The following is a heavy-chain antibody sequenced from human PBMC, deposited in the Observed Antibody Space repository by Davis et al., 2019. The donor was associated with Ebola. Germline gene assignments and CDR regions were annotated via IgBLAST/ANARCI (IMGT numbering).Heavy chain of an antibody. D-gene: IGHD3-22*01. CDR1: GFTFSSYE. Sequence: GGSLRLSCAASGFTFSSYEMNWVRQAPGKGLEWVSYISSSGSTIYYADSVKGRFTISRDNAKNSLYLQMNSLRAEDTAVYYCATARNYDSSGGQPSYWGQGTLVTVSS. V-gene: IGHV3-48*03. CDR2: ISSSGSTI. J-gene: IGHJ4*02. CDR3: ATARNYDSSGGQPSY.